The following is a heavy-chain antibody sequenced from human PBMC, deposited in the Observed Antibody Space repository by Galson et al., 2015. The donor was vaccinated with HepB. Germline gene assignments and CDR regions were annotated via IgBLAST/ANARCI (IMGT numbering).Heavy chain of an antibody. CDR3: ARSLPVSNRAFFDY. Sequence: SLRLSCAASGFIFSNYEMHWVRQAPGKGLECVALISSDGSIKYYADSVEGRFTVSRDNSNNTLFLQMNSLRVEDTAVYFCARSLPVSNRAFFDYWGQGTLVTVSS. D-gene: IGHD4-11*01. V-gene: IGHV3-30-3*01. CDR1: GFIFSNYE. J-gene: IGHJ4*02. CDR2: ISSDGSIK.